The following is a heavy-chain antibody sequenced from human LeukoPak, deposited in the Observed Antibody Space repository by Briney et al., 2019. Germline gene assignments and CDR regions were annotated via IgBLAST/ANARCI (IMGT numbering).Heavy chain of an antibody. J-gene: IGHJ4*02. CDR3: ATAWGIAAAGVDY. Sequence: GGSLSLSCAASGFTFSSYAMHWVRQAPGKGLEYVSAISSNGGSTYYAKSVKGRFTISRDNSKNTLYLQMGSLRAEDTAVYYCATAWGIAAAGVDYWGQGTLVTVSS. CDR1: GFTFSSYA. D-gene: IGHD6-13*01. V-gene: IGHV3-64*01. CDR2: ISSNGGST.